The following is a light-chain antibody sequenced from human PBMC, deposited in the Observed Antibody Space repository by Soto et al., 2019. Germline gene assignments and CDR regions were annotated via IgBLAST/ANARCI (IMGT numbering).Light chain of an antibody. Sequence: QSALTQPASVSGSPGQSITISYTGTSSDVGGYNYVSWYQQHPGKAPKLMIYDVSNRPSGVSNRFSGSKSGNTASLTISGLQAEDEADYYCSSYTSSSTLDYVFGTGTKVTV. J-gene: IGLJ1*01. CDR2: DVS. CDR1: SSDVGGYNY. CDR3: SSYTSSSTLDYV. V-gene: IGLV2-14*01.